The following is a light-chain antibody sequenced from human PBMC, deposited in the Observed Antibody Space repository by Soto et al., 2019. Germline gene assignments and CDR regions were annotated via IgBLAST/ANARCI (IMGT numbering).Light chain of an antibody. J-gene: IGKJ1*01. Sequence: EIVMTQSPATLSVSPGDRATLSCRASQSVSSNLAWYQQKPGQAPRLLIYGASTRATGIPARFSGSGSGTEFTLTISRLQSEDFAVYYCQQYNNWPRWTFGQGTKVEIK. CDR3: QQYNNWPRWT. V-gene: IGKV3-15*01. CDR1: QSVSSN. CDR2: GAS.